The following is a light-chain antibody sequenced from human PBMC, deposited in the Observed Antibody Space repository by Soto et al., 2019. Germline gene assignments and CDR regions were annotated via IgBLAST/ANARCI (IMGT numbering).Light chain of an antibody. CDR1: SSDVGAYNY. J-gene: IGLJ3*02. CDR3: SSYAGSNNPWV. CDR2: EVT. Sequence: QSALTQPPSASGSPGQSATISCTGTSSDVGAYNYVCWYQQHPGKAPKLIISEVTKRPSGVPDRFSGSKSGNTASLTVTGLQAEDEADYYCSSYAGSNNPWVFGGGTKLTVL. V-gene: IGLV2-8*01.